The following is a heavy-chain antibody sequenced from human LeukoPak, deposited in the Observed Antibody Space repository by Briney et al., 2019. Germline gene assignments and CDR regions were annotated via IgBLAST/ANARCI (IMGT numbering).Heavy chain of an antibody. Sequence: PSETLSLTCTVSGGSISSSSYYWGWIRQPPGKGLEWIGSIYYSGSTYYNPSLKSRVTISVDTSKNQFSLKLSSVTAADTAVYYCATVITPGYFDYWGQGTLVTVSS. CDR2: IYYSGST. CDR1: GGSISSSSYY. V-gene: IGHV4-39*01. J-gene: IGHJ4*02. CDR3: ATVITPGYFDY. D-gene: IGHD4-23*01.